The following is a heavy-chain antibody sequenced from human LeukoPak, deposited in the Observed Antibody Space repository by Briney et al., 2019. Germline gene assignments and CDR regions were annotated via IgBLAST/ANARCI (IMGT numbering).Heavy chain of an antibody. D-gene: IGHD3-9*01. CDR2: ISAYNGNT. Sequence: ASVKVSCKASGYTFTSYGISWVRQAPGQGLEWMGWISAYNGNTNYAQKLQGRVTMTTDTSTSTAYMELRSLRSDDTAVYYCAREERYSDWLKVGYYYGMDVWGQGTTVTVSS. CDR3: AREERYSDWLKVGYYYGMDV. V-gene: IGHV1-18*01. CDR1: GYTFTSYG. J-gene: IGHJ6*02.